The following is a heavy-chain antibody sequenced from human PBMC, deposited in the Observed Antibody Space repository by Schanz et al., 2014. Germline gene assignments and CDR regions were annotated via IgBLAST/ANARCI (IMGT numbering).Heavy chain of an antibody. V-gene: IGHV1-2*02. Sequence: QVQLVQSGAEVKKPGASVKLSCKASGYTFTNYYIHWVRQTPGQGLEWMGCINPYSGATYYAQKFQGRVTLTSDASLTTVYMEVHSLTSDDTAVFFCARDQTGTTNWFDPWGQGTLVTVSS. CDR2: INPYSGAT. J-gene: IGHJ5*02. D-gene: IGHD1-7*01. CDR3: ARDQTGTTNWFDP. CDR1: GYTFTNYY.